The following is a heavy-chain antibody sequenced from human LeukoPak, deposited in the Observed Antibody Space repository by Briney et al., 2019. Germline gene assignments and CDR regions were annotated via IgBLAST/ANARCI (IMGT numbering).Heavy chain of an antibody. CDR1: GFTFSAYW. J-gene: IGHJ4*02. CDR2: TKQDGSER. CDR3: ATLICGSYPFDN. D-gene: IGHD1-26*01. Sequence: GGSLRLSCAASGFTFSAYWMSWVRQAPGKGLEWVANTKQDGSERYYVGSVKGRFTISRDNAKSSLYLQMNSLRAEDTAVYYCATLICGSYPFDNWGQGTLVTV. V-gene: IGHV3-7*01.